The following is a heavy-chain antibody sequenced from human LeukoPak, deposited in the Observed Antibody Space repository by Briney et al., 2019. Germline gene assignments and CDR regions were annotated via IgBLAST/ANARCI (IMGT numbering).Heavy chain of an antibody. V-gene: IGHV3-33*01. CDR3: ARELLDSSSSGPYDY. CDR2: IWYDGSNK. J-gene: IGHJ4*02. CDR1: GFTFSSYG. D-gene: IGHD6-6*01. Sequence: PGGSLRLSCAASGFTFSSYGMHWVRQAPGKGLEWVAVIWYDGSNKYYADSVRGRFTISRDNSKNTLYLQMNSLRAEDTAVYYCARELLDSSSSGPYDYWGQGTLVNVSS.